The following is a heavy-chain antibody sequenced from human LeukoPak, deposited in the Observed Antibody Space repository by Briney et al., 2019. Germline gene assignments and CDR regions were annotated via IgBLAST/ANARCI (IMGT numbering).Heavy chain of an antibody. Sequence: GGSLRLSCAASGFTFSDYYMTWIRQAPGKGLEWVSYISSSGSTIYYADSVKGRFTISRDNAKNSLYLQMNSLRAEDTAVYYCASFGISWRSSYWGQGTLVTVSS. CDR1: GFTFSDYY. V-gene: IGHV3-11*01. J-gene: IGHJ4*02. CDR2: ISSSGSTI. CDR3: ASFGISWRSSY. D-gene: IGHD2-21*01.